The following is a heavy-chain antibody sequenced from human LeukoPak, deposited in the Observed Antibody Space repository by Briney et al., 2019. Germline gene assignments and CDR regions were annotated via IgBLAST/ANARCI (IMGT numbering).Heavy chain of an antibody. D-gene: IGHD6-19*01. J-gene: IGHJ5*02. CDR3: ARVRIAVAGTGYWFDP. Sequence: ASVKVSCKASGDTFTSYAINWVRQATGQGLEWMGWMNPNSGNTGYAQKFQGRVTITRNTSISTAYMELSSLRSEDTAVYYCARVRIAVAGTGYWFDPWGQGTLVTVSS. CDR2: MNPNSGNT. V-gene: IGHV1-8*03. CDR1: GDTFTSYA.